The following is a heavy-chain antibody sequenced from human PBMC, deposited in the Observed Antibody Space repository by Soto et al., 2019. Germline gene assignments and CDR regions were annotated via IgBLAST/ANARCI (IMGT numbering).Heavy chain of an antibody. CDR1: GFTFSSYS. CDR2: ISSSSSTI. V-gene: IGHV3-48*01. Sequence: GGSLRLSCAASGFTFSSYSMNWVRQAPGKGLEWVSYISSSSSTIYYADSVKGRFTISRDNAKNSLYLQMNSLRAEDTAVYYYAREAVFDWFNKDAFDIWGQGTMVTVSS. J-gene: IGHJ3*02. CDR3: AREAVFDWFNKDAFDI. D-gene: IGHD3-9*01.